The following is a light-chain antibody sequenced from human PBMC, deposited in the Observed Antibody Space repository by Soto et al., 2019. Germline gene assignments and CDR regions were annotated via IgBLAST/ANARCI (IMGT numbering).Light chain of an antibody. Sequence: QLVLTRPRSVSGSPGQSVTISCTGTSSDVGGYNYVSWYQQHPGKAPKLMIYDVSKRPSGVPDRFSGSKSGNTASLTISGLQAEDEADYYCCSYAGSPWVFGGGTKLTVL. CDR2: DVS. V-gene: IGLV2-11*01. J-gene: IGLJ3*02. CDR3: CSYAGSPWV. CDR1: SSDVGGYNY.